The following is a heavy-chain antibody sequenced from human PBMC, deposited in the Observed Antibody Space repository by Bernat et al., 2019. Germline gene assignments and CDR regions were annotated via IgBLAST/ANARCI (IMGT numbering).Heavy chain of an antibody. CDR3: ARGYYYGSGTHFDY. Sequence: EVQLVESGGGLVQPGGSLRLSCAASGFTVSSNYMSWVRQAPGKGLEWVSVIYSGGRTYYADSVKGRFTISRDNSKNTLYLQMNSLRAEDTAVYYCARGYYYGSGTHFDYWGQGTLVTVSS. CDR2: IYSGGRT. D-gene: IGHD3-10*01. V-gene: IGHV3-66*01. J-gene: IGHJ4*02. CDR1: GFTVSSNY.